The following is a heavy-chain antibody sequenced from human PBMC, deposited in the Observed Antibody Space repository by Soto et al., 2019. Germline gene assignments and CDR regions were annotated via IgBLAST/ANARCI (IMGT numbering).Heavy chain of an antibody. Sequence: GGSLRLSCAGSGFTFSGSNMHWVRQTPGKGLEWVSMISGAGAISYADSVKGRFTISRDNAKNSLYLQMNSLRDEDTAVYYCATASLGYWGQGTLVTVSS. CDR3: ATASLGY. CDR1: GFTFSGSN. CDR2: ISGAGAI. J-gene: IGHJ4*02. V-gene: IGHV3-48*02. D-gene: IGHD7-27*01.